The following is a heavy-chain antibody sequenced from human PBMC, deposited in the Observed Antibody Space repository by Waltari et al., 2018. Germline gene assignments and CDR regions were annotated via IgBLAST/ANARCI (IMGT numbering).Heavy chain of an antibody. Sequence: QLQLQESGPGLVKPSETLSLTCTVSGGSISSSSYYWGWIRQPPGKWLEWIGRIYYSGSTYYTPSLKSRVTISVDTSKNQFSLKLSSVTAADTAVYYCARPWAYSGSYYGPFDYWGQGTLVTVSS. J-gene: IGHJ4*02. CDR1: GGSISSSSYY. CDR2: IYYSGST. CDR3: ARPWAYSGSYYGPFDY. D-gene: IGHD1-26*01. V-gene: IGHV4-39*01.